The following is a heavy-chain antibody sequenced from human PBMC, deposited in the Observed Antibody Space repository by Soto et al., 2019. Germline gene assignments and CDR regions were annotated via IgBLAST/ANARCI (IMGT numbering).Heavy chain of an antibody. J-gene: IGHJ5*02. D-gene: IGHD3-10*01. V-gene: IGHV4-31*03. CDR1: GGSISSGDYY. CDR2: IYYSGST. CDR3: ARVTVGGPIKNGSAP. Sequence: SETLSLTCTVSGGSISSGDYYWSWIRQHPGKGLEWIGYIYYSGSTYYNPSLKSRVTISVDTSKNQFSLKLSSVTAADTAVYYCARVTVGGPIKNGSAPWAQGPLVPVSS.